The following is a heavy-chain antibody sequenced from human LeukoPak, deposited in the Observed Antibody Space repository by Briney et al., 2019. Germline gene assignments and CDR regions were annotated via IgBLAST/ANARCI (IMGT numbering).Heavy chain of an antibody. Sequence: GGSLRLSCAASGFTFSGSAMHWVRLAPGKGLVWVSRINSDGSSTSYADSVKGRFTISRVNAKNTLYLQMNRLRAEDTAVYYCARDLGGYYDTSDNWFDPWGQGTLVTVSS. V-gene: IGHV3-74*01. J-gene: IGHJ5*02. CDR2: INSDGSST. CDR3: ARDLGGYYDTSDNWFDP. D-gene: IGHD3-22*01. CDR1: GFTFSGSA.